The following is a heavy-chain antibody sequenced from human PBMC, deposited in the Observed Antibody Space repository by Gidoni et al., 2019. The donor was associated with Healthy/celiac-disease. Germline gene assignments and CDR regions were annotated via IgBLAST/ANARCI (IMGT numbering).Heavy chain of an antibody. D-gene: IGHD2-2*01. V-gene: IGHV4-34*01. Sequence: QVQLQQGGAGLLKPSETLSLTCAVYGGYFSGYYWRWISQPPGKGLEWIGEMNHSGSTNYNPSLKSRVTISVDTSKNQFSLKLSSVTAADTAVYYCARTRRGRYCSSTSCYGGWFDPWGQGTLVTVSS. J-gene: IGHJ5*02. CDR2: MNHSGST. CDR1: GGYFSGYY. CDR3: ARTRRGRYCSSTSCYGGWFDP.